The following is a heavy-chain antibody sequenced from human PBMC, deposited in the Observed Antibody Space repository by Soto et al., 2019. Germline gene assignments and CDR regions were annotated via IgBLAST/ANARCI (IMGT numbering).Heavy chain of an antibody. CDR1: GFTFSGYG. Sequence: QVQLVESGGGVVQPGRSLRLSSEASGFTFSGYGMHWVRQAPGKGLEWVAVISYYATNEYYEDSVKGRFTISRDNSKNTLYLQMNSLRIEATAVYFCAKEDPSGRYSLDYWGQGSQVTVSS. V-gene: IGHV3-30*18. CDR3: AKEDPSGRYSLDY. J-gene: IGHJ4*02. CDR2: ISYYATNE. D-gene: IGHD1-26*01.